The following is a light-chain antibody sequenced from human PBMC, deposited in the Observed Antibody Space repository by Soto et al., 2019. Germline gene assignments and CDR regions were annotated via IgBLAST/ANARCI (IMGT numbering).Light chain of an antibody. J-gene: IGKJ4*01. CDR3: QQYNDWPLT. CDR1: QSVSSY. CDR2: GAS. V-gene: IGKV3-15*01. Sequence: EIVMTQSPATLSVSPGERATLSCRASQSVSSYLAWYQHKPGQAPRLLIYGASTRATGIAARFSGSGSGTEFTLTISSLQSEDCAVYYCQQYNDWPLTFGGGTKVEIK.